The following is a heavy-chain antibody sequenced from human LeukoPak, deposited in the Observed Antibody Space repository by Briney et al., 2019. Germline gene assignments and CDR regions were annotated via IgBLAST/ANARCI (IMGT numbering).Heavy chain of an antibody. CDR2: INSDGSST. D-gene: IGHD2-2*01. V-gene: IGHV3-74*01. Sequence: GGSLRLSCAASGFTFSSYWMHWVRQAPGKGLVGVSRINSDGSSTSYADSVKGRFTISRDNAKNTLYLQMNSLRAEDTAVYYVASCSASPPYCSSTSCYAIDYWGQGTLVTVSS. CDR3: ASCSASPPYCSSTSCYAIDY. J-gene: IGHJ4*02. CDR1: GFTFSSYW.